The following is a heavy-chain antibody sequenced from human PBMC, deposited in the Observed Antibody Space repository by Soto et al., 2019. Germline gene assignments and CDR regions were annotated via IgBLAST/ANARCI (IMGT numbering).Heavy chain of an antibody. J-gene: IGHJ4*02. CDR1: GFTVTSNG. Sequence: EVKLLESGGGLVQPGGSLRLSCGVSGFTVTSNGVSWVRQAPGKGLEWVSAISPNGQGIWYADSVKGRSTISRDSARNTVVLQMDSLRAEDTAVDYCAKDRQYPRDYFHYWGQGTLVTVSS. D-gene: IGHD4-4*01. CDR2: ISPNGQGI. V-gene: IGHV3-23*01. CDR3: AKDRQYPRDYFHY.